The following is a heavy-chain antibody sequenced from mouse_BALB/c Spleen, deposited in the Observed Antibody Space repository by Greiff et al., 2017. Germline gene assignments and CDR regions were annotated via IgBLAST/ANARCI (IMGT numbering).Heavy chain of an antibody. CDR2: IWTGGGT. Sequence: QVQLQQSGPGLVAPSQSLSITCTVSGFSLTSYDISWIRQPPGKGLEWLGVIWTGGGTNYNSAFMSRLSISKDNSKSQVFLKMNSLQTDDTAIYYCVRGPNYYAMDYWGQGTSVTVSS. V-gene: IGHV2-9-2*01. CDR1: GFSLTSYD. CDR3: VRGPNYYAMDY. J-gene: IGHJ4*01.